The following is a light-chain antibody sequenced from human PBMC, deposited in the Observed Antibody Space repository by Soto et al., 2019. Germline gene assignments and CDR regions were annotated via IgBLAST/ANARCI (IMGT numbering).Light chain of an antibody. CDR2: ATS. CDR3: QHYNSYGT. Sequence: AIQMTQSPSSLSASVGDTVTITCRASQDIEDDLGWYQQKPGKAPKLLIYATSSLQRGVPSRFSGSGSGTDFSLSIRSLQPEDSATYYCQHYNSYGTFGQGPKVDIK. V-gene: IGKV1-6*01. J-gene: IGKJ1*01. CDR1: QDIEDD.